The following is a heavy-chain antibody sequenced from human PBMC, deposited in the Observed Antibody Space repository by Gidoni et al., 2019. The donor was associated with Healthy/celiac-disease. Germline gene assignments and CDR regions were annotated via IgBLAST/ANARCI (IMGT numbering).Heavy chain of an antibody. V-gene: IGHV3-23*01. CDR3: AKDQQLVPYFDY. J-gene: IGHJ4*02. D-gene: IGHD6-13*01. CDR2: ISGSGGST. Sequence: EVQLLESGGGLVQPGGSLRLSCAASGFTFSSYAMSWVRQAPGKGLEWVSAISGSGGSTYYADSVKGRFTISRDNPKNTLYLQMNSLRAEDTAVYYCAKDQQLVPYFDYWGQGTLVTVSS. CDR1: GFTFSSYA.